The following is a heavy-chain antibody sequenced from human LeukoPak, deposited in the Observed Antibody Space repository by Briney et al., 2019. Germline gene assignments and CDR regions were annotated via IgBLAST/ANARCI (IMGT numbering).Heavy chain of an antibody. CDR2: IYTSGST. V-gene: IGHV4-61*02. CDR3: AAMPGAYGDYDSL. D-gene: IGHD4-17*01. Sequence: SETLSLTCTVSGGSISSGSYYWSWIRQPAGKGLEWIGRIYTSGSTNYNPSLKSRVTISVDTSKNQFSLKLSSVTAADTAVHYCAAMPGAYGDYDSLWGQGTLVTVSS. CDR1: GGSISSGSYY. J-gene: IGHJ4*02.